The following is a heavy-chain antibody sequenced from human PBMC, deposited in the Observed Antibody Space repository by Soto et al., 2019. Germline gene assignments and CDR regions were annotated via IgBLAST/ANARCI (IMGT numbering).Heavy chain of an antibody. D-gene: IGHD3-22*01. V-gene: IGHV1-69*13. CDR3: ARQFDYDTSGYYYAY. CDR1: GGTFNKYA. Sequence: GASVKVSCKASGGTFNKYAIDRVRQAPGQGLEWMGGITPLFGTPNYAQRFQGRVTISADEVTSTAYMELRSLRSDDTGVYYCARQFDYDTSGYYYAYWGQGTLVTVSS. J-gene: IGHJ4*02. CDR2: ITPLFGTP.